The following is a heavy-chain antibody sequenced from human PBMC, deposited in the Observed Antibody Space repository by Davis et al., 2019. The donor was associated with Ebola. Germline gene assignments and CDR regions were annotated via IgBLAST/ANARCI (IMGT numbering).Heavy chain of an antibody. Sequence: MPSETLSLTCAVYGGSFSGYYWSWIRQHPGKGLEWIGYIYYSGSTYYNPSLKSRVTISVDTSKNQFSLKLSSVTAADTAVYYCARVFTMVRGVVRGDGMDVWGKGTTVTVSS. D-gene: IGHD3-10*01. V-gene: IGHV4-31*11. J-gene: IGHJ6*04. CDR3: ARVFTMVRGVVRGDGMDV. CDR1: GGSFSGYY. CDR2: IYYSGST.